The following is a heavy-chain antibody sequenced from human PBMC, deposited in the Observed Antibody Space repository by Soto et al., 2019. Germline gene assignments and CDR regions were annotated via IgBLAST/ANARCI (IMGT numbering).Heavy chain of an antibody. Sequence: GGSLRLSCAASGFTFSSYGMHWVRQAPGKGLEWVAVISYDGSNKYYADSVKGRFTISRDNSKNTLYLQMNSLRAEDTAVYYCAMFRGDYSYYYYGMDVWGQGTTVTVSS. V-gene: IGHV3-30*03. CDR3: AMFRGDYSYYYYGMDV. J-gene: IGHJ6*02. CDR1: GFTFSSYG. D-gene: IGHD3-10*01. CDR2: ISYDGSNK.